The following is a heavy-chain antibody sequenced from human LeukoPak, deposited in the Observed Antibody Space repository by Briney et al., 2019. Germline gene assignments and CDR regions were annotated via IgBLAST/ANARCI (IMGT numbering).Heavy chain of an antibody. CDR3: ARPLTSGYLDAFDI. CDR1: GYSFTTYW. V-gene: IGHV5-51*01. J-gene: IGHJ3*02. Sequence: GESLKISCKGFGYSFTTYWIGWVRQMPGKGLEWMGIIYPGDSDTRYSPSFQGHVTISADKSISTAYLQWSSLKASDTAMYYCARPLTSGYLDAFDIWGQGTMVTVSS. CDR2: IYPGDSDT. D-gene: IGHD3-22*01.